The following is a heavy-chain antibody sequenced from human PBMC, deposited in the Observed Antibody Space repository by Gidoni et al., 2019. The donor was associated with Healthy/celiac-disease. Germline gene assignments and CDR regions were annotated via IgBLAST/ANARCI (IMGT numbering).Heavy chain of an antibody. CDR3: ARADYGDNYYYGMDV. D-gene: IGHD4-17*01. J-gene: IGHJ6*02. CDR2: ISSSGSTI. CDR1: GFTFRSYE. V-gene: IGHV3-48*03. Sequence: EVQLVESVGGLVQPGGSLSLSCAASGFTFRSYEMNWVRQAPGKGLEWVSYISSSGSTIYYADSVKGRFTISRDNAKNSLYLQMNSLRAEDTAVYYCARADYGDNYYYGMDVWGQGTTVTVSS.